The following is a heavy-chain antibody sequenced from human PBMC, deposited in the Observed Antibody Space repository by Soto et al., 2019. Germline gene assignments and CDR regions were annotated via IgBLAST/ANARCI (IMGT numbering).Heavy chain of an antibody. CDR2: ISAYNGNT. CDR1: GYTFTSYG. Sequence: KPPRASVKVSCKASGYTFTSYGISWVRQAPGQGLEWMGWISAYNGNTNYAQKLQGRVTMTTDTSTSTAYMELRSLRSDDTAVYYCARLHPRLGAHHMDVWGKGTTVTV. J-gene: IGHJ6*03. CDR3: ARLHPRLGAHHMDV. D-gene: IGHD3-22*01. V-gene: IGHV1-18*01.